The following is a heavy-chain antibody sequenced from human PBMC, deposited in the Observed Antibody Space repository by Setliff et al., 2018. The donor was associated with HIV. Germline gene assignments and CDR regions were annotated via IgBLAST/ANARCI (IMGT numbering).Heavy chain of an antibody. D-gene: IGHD1-1*01. J-gene: IGHJ5*02. Sequence: SETLSLTCTVSGGSISSGNYYWSWIRQPAGKGLEWIGHIYKSGSTNYNPSLKSRVTISVDKSKNQFSLKLSSVTAADTAVYYCARFRVERRLSNWFDPWGQGTLVTVSS. CDR2: IYKSGST. CDR1: GGSISSGNYY. V-gene: IGHV4-61*09. CDR3: ARFRVERRLSNWFDP.